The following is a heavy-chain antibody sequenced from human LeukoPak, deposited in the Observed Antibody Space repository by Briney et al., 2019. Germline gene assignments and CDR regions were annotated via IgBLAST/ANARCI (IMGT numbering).Heavy chain of an antibody. CDR2: INPNSGGT. CDR1: GYTFTGYY. J-gene: IGHJ4*02. D-gene: IGHD1-1*01. V-gene: IGHV1-2*02. CDR3: ARVYNWDVGRDFDY. Sequence: ASVKVSCKASGYTFTGYYMHWVRQAPGQGLEWMGWINPNSGGTNYAQKFQGRVTMTRDTSIRTAYMELSRLRSDDTAVYYCARVYNWDVGRDFDYGGQGTLVTVSS.